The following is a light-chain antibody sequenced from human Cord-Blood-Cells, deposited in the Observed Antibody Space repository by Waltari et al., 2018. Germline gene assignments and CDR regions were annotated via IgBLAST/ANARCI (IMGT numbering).Light chain of an antibody. J-gene: IGLJ3*02. V-gene: IGLV3-25*02. CDR1: ALPKQY. CDR2: KDS. CDR3: QSADSSGTSRV. Sequence: SYELTQPPSVSVSPGQTARITCSGDALPKQYAYWYQQKPGQAPVLVIYKDSERPSGIPERFSGSSSGXXVXLTISGVQAEDEADYYCQSADSSGTSRVFGGGTKLTVL.